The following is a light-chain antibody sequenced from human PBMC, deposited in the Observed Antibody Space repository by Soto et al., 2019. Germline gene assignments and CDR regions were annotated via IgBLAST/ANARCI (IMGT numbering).Light chain of an antibody. CDR2: EVS. J-gene: IGLJ3*02. CDR3: SSYTSSSNLGV. V-gene: IGLV2-14*01. Sequence: QSALTQPASVSGSPGQSITISCTGTSSDVGGYNYVSWYQQHPGKAPKLMIYEVSNRPSGVSNRFSGSKSGNTASLTNSGLQAEDEADYYCSSYTSSSNLGVFGGGTKVTVL. CDR1: SSDVGGYNY.